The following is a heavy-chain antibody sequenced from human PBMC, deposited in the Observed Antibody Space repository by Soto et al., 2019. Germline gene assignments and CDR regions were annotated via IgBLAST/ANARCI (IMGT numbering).Heavy chain of an antibody. D-gene: IGHD3-22*01. CDR3: ARVVYYDNSAFGL. V-gene: IGHV3-21*01. Sequence: PGGSLRLSCAASGFSFSGYNMNWVRQAPGKGLEWVSSISGSSSYIYYADSVKGRFTISRDNAKNSLYLQMNSLRAEDTAVYYCARVVYYDNSAFGLWGQGTMVT. CDR1: GFSFSGYN. CDR2: ISGSSSYI. J-gene: IGHJ3*01.